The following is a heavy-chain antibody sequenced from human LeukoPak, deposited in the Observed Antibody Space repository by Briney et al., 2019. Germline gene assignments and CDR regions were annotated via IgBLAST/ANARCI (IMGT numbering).Heavy chain of an antibody. D-gene: IGHD3-3*01. J-gene: IGHJ4*02. CDR2: IIPIFGTA. Sequence: SVKVSCKASGGTFISYAISWVRQAPGQGLEWMGGIIPIFGTANYAQKFQGRVTITADESTSTAYMELSSLRSEDTAVYYCARADHGDWDLRGVVKTPSFDYWGQGTLVTVSS. V-gene: IGHV1-69*13. CDR1: GGTFISYA. CDR3: ARADHGDWDLRGVVKTPSFDY.